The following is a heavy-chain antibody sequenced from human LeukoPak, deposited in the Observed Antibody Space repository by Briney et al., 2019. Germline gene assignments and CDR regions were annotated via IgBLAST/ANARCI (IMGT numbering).Heavy chain of an antibody. J-gene: IGHJ5*02. D-gene: IGHD6-13*01. CDR3: ARGMVAAAYNWFDP. CDR1: GGSISSYY. CDR2: IYYSGST. V-gene: IGHV4-59*01. Sequence: SETLSLTCTVSGGSISSYYWSWIRQPPGKGLEWIGYIYYSGSTNYNPSLKSRVTISVDTSKSQFSLKLSSVTAADTAVYYCARGMVAAAYNWFDPWGQGTLVTVSS.